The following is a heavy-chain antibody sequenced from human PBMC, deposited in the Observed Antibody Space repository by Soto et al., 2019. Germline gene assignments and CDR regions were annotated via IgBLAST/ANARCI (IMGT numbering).Heavy chain of an antibody. V-gene: IGHV1-46*01. J-gene: IGHJ4*02. CDR1: GYTFTSYY. D-gene: IGHD6-13*01. Sequence: ASVKVSCKASGYTFTSYYMHWVRQAPGQGLEWMGIINPSGGSTSYAQKFQGRVTMTRDTSTSTVYMELSSLGSEDTAVYYCARVLKQQLVRRYYFDYWGQGTLFTVSS. CDR3: ARVLKQQLVRRYYFDY. CDR2: INPSGGST.